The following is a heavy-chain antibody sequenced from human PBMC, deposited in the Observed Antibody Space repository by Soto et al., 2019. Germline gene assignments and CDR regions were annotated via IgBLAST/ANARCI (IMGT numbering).Heavy chain of an antibody. Sequence: SETLSLTCAVYGGSFSGYYWSWIRQPPGKGLEWIGEINHSGSTNYNPSLKSRVTISVDPSKNQFPLKLSSVTAAATAVYYCARGSNYYDSSGYYDWCDPGGQGTLGTVSS. CDR1: GGSFSGYY. V-gene: IGHV4-34*01. J-gene: IGHJ5*02. D-gene: IGHD3-22*01. CDR2: INHSGST. CDR3: ARGSNYYDSSGYYDWCDP.